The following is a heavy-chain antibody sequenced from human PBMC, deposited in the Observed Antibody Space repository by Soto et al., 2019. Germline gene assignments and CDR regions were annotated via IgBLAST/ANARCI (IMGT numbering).Heavy chain of an antibody. CDR2: ISNSGGNT. Sequence: GGSLRLSCAASGFTFSSYAMSWVRQAPGKGLEWVSDISNSGGNTHYADSVKGRFTISRDNSKNTLYLQMNSLRGEDTAVYYCAKDTAAYAFDIWGPGTVVTVSS. V-gene: IGHV3-23*01. CDR1: GFTFSSYA. D-gene: IGHD4-17*01. CDR3: AKDTAAYAFDI. J-gene: IGHJ3*02.